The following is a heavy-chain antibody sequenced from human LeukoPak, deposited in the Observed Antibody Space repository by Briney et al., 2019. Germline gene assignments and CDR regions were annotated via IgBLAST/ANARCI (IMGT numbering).Heavy chain of an antibody. V-gene: IGHV1-69*13. D-gene: IGHD2-2*01. Sequence: SVKVSCKASGGTFSSYAISWVRQAPGQGLEWMGGIIPIFGTANYAQKFQGRVTITADESTSTAYMELSSLRSEDTAVYYCARLPTSWDAFDIWGQGTMVTVSS. CDR1: GGTFSSYA. CDR2: IIPIFGTA. CDR3: ARLPTSWDAFDI. J-gene: IGHJ3*02.